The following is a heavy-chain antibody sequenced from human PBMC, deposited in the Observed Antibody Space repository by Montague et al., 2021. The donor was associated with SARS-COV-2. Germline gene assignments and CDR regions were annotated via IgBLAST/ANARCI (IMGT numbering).Heavy chain of an antibody. CDR1: RFSLSTSGVG. J-gene: IGHJ5*02. CDR3: AHRQSIGWWGGWFDP. V-gene: IGHV2-5*02. Sequence: PALVKPTQTLTLTCTFSRFSLSTSGVGVGWIRQPPGKALEWLALIYWDDDKRYIPSLKSRLTITKDTSKNQVVLTMTNMDPVDTATYYCAHRQSIGWWGGWFDPWGQGTLVTVSS. D-gene: IGHD6-19*01. CDR2: IYWDDDK.